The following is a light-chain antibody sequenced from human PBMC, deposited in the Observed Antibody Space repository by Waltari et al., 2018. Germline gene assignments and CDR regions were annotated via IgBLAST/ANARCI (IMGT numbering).Light chain of an antibody. CDR2: DVT. Sequence: QPALTPPAAVAGPPGPPSPISCTGTSNIIDSYNYVPWYQKPFDQAPQPMIYDVTKRPPGVSNPFSGSTSGNTASLTISGRQAEDETDYYCSSYTGSSTWVFGGGTKLTVL. CDR1: SNIIDSYNY. J-gene: IGLJ3*02. V-gene: IGLV2-14*01. CDR3: SSYTGSSTWV.